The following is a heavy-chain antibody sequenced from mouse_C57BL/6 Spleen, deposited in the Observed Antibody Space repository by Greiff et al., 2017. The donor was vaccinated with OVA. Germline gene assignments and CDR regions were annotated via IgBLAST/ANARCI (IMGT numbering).Heavy chain of an antibody. V-gene: IGHV1-50*01. D-gene: IGHD1-1*01. CDR1: GYTFTSYW. J-gene: IGHJ3*01. Sequence: QVQLQQPGAELVKPGASVKLSCKASGYTFTSYWMQWVKQRPGQGLEWIGEIDPSDSYTNYTQKFKGKATLTVDTSSSTAYMQLSSLTSEDSAVYYCARPYYYGSSFFAYWGQGTLVTVSA. CDR2: IDPSDSYT. CDR3: ARPYYYGSSFFAY.